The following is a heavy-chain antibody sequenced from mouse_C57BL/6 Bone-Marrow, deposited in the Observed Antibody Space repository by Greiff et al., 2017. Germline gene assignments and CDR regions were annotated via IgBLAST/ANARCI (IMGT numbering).Heavy chain of an antibody. Sequence: QVQLQQPGAELVKPGASVKMSCKASGYTFTSYWITWVKQRPGQGLEWIGDIYPGSGSTNYNEKFKSKATLTVDTSSSTAYMQLSSLTSEDSAVYYCARSGYGYDEAWFADWGQGTLVTVSA. V-gene: IGHV1-55*01. J-gene: IGHJ3*01. CDR1: GYTFTSYW. CDR2: IYPGSGST. D-gene: IGHD2-2*01. CDR3: ARSGYGYDEAWFAD.